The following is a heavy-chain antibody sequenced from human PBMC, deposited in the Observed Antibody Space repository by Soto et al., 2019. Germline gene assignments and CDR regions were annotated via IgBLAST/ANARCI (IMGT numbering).Heavy chain of an antibody. D-gene: IGHD4-17*01. CDR3: ARDDRHGDYPRSGGASDI. V-gene: IGHV6-1*01. Sequence: QVQLQQSGPGLVKPSQTLSLTCAISGDSVSSNSAAWNWIRQSPSRGLEWLGRTYYRSKWYNDCADPVKSRLASNPDPSKTASSLRLNSVPPEDTAVYYCARDDRHGDYPRSGGASDIWGQGTMVTVSS. CDR1: GDSVSSNSAA. J-gene: IGHJ3*02. CDR2: TYYRSKWYN.